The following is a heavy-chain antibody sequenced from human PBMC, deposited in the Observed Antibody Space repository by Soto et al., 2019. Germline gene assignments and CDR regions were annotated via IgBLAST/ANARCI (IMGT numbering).Heavy chain of an antibody. V-gene: IGHV3-30*18. Sequence: GGSLRLSCEASGFTFNSYGMYWVRQAPGKGLDWVSHILYDGTKKYYADSVKGRFTISRDNSKNTLYLQMDRMRIEDTAVYFCVKDLAHMADHWGQGTLVTVSS. CDR1: GFTFNSYG. J-gene: IGHJ4*02. CDR2: ILYDGTKK. CDR3: VKDLAHMADH.